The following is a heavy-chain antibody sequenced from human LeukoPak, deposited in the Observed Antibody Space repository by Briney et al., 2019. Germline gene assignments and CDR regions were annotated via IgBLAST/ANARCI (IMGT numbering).Heavy chain of an antibody. CDR2: IYHSGST. J-gene: IGHJ4*02. CDR3: ARTHGLWFGELLLDY. Sequence: KPSETLSLTCAVSGYSISSGYYWGWIRQPPGKGLEGIGSIYHSGSTYYNPSLKSRVTISVDTSKNQFSLKLSSVTAADEAVYYCARTHGLWFGELLLDYWGQGTLVTVSS. CDR1: GYSISSGYY. V-gene: IGHV4-38-2*01. D-gene: IGHD3-10*01.